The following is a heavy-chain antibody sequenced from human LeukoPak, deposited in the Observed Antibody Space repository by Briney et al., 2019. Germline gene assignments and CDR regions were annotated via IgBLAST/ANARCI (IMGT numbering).Heavy chain of an antibody. V-gene: IGHV3-23*01. CDR3: AKDMAEVPGPSDY. D-gene: IGHD3-10*01. CDR1: GFTFRSYA. J-gene: IGHJ4*02. CDR2: LSGRGGSI. Sequence: GGSLRLSCAASGFTFRSYAMTWVRQAPGKGLEWVSSLSGRGGSIYYAASVQGRFTISRDNSKNTLYLQMNSLSAEDTAVYYCAKDMAEVPGPSDYWGQGTLVTVSS.